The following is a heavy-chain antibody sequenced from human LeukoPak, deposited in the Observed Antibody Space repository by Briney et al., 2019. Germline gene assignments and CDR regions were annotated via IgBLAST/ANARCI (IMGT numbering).Heavy chain of an antibody. V-gene: IGHV4-31*03. Sequence: SQTLSLTCTVSGDSISSGGYYWSWIRQHPGKGLEWIGCIYYTGTTYYNTSLQSRVTISVDTSKNQFSLKLSSVTAADTAVYYCARARITMVRGSYRGGYFDYWGQGTLVTVSS. D-gene: IGHD3-10*01. J-gene: IGHJ4*02. CDR1: GDSISSGGYY. CDR2: IYYTGTT. CDR3: ARARITMVRGSYRGGYFDY.